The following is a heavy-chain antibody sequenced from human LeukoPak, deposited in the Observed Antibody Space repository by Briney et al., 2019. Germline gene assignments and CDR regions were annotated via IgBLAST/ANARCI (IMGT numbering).Heavy chain of an antibody. D-gene: IGHD1-14*01. Sequence: VGALRLSSAACVFTFDDYGLSWVCHVLGRGVEWGSGLNWNGASTGYADTVNGRFTISRDNAKNSLYLQMNSLRAEDTALYHCARDLSPWESRNPDAFDIWGQGTTVTVSS. CDR2: LNWNGAST. CDR3: ARDLSPWESRNPDAFDI. J-gene: IGHJ3*02. CDR1: VFTFDDYG. V-gene: IGHV3-20*01.